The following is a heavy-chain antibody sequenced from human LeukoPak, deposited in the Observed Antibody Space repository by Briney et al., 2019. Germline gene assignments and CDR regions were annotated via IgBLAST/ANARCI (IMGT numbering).Heavy chain of an antibody. CDR3: ARETWTWYYYVSWQFDP. J-gene: IGHJ5*02. V-gene: IGHV4-34*01. Sequence: SETLSLTCAVYGGSFSGYYWSWIRQPPGKGLEWIGEINHSGSTNYNPSLKSRVTISVDTSKNQFSLKLSSVTAADTAVYYCARETWTWYYYVSWQFDPWGQGTLVTVSS. CDR1: GGSFSGYY. CDR2: INHSGST. D-gene: IGHD3-22*01.